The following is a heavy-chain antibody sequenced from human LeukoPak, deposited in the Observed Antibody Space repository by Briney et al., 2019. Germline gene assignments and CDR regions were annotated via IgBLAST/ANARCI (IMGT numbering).Heavy chain of an antibody. Sequence: GGSLRLSCAASGFTFSSYWMSWVRQAPGKGLEWVANIKQDGSEKYYVDSVKGRFTISRDNAKNSLYLQMNSLRAEDTAVYYCARDDLYSGSYHDYWGQGTLVTVSS. J-gene: IGHJ4*02. D-gene: IGHD1-26*01. CDR2: IKQDGSEK. V-gene: IGHV3-7*01. CDR1: GFTFSSYW. CDR3: ARDDLYSGSYHDY.